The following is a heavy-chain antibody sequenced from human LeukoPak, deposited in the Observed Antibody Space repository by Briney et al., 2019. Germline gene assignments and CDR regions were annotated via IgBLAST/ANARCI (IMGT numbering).Heavy chain of an antibody. Sequence: GGSLRLSCAASGFTFSDYFMTWIRQAPGKGLEWISYITTTGNTAFYADSVKGRFTVSRDNAKDSLYLQMNSLRAEDTAVYYCARGGNLGEFDYWGQGTLVTVSS. CDR2: ITTTGNTA. CDR1: GFTFSDYF. D-gene: IGHD3-16*01. CDR3: ARGGNLGEFDY. J-gene: IGHJ4*02. V-gene: IGHV3-11*04.